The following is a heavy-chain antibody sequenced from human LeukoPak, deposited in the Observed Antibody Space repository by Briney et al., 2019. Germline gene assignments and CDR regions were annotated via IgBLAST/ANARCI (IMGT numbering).Heavy chain of an antibody. CDR1: GFTFSRHW. Sequence: GGSLRLSCAGSGFTFSRHWMHWVRQAPGKGLVWVSGIHADGRDTDYAHFGKGRFTIFRDNAKNMLYLDMNSLRADDTAVYYCARDKPNNWFDPWGQGTLVTVSS. J-gene: IGHJ5*02. CDR3: ARDKPNNWFDP. CDR2: IHADGRDT. V-gene: IGHV3-74*01.